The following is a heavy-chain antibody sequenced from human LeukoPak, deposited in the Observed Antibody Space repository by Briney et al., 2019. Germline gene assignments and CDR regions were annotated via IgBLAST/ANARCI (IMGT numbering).Heavy chain of an antibody. CDR2: IYYSGST. CDR3: ARIRRDGYNDAFDI. CDR1: GGSISSYY. V-gene: IGHV4-59*01. Sequence: SETLSLTCTVSGGSISSYYWSWLRQPPGKGLEWVGYIYYSGSTNYNPSLKSRVTISVDTSKSPFSLKLSSVTAADTAVYYCARIRRDGYNDAFDIWGQGTMVTVSS. D-gene: IGHD5-24*01. J-gene: IGHJ3*02.